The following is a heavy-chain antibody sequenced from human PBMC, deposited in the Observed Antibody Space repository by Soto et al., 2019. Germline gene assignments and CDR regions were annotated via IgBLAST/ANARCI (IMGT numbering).Heavy chain of an antibody. J-gene: IGHJ4*02. CDR1: GFTFSSYG. D-gene: IGHD3-10*01. V-gene: IGHV3-30*18. Sequence: GGSLRLSCAASGFTFSSYGMHWVRQAPGKGLEWVAVISYDGSNKYYADSVKGRFTISRDNSKNTLYLQMNSLRAEDTAVYYCAKDYGSGSYYIVYWGQGTLVTVSS. CDR3: AKDYGSGSYYIVY. CDR2: ISYDGSNK.